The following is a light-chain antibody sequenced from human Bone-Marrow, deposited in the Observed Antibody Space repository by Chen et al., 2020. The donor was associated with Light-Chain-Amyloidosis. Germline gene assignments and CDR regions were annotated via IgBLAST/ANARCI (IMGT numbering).Light chain of an antibody. CDR1: SGSIATNY. CDR3: QSYQGSSQGV. Sequence: NFMLTQPHSASESPGKTVIIPCTRSSGSIATNYVQWYQQRPGSSPTTVIYEDDQRPSGFPDRFSGSIDRSSNSASLTISGLKTEDEADYYCQSYQGSSQGVFGGGTKLTVL. V-gene: IGLV6-57*01. CDR2: EDD. J-gene: IGLJ3*02.